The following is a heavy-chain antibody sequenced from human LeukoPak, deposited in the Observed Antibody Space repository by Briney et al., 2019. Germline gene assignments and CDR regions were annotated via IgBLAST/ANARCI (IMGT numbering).Heavy chain of an antibody. CDR3: ARDAPQVPAAGVLAS. Sequence: SGGSLRLSCAASGFTFSYYTMSWVRQAPGEGLEWVSVMYSRGGTYYANSVKGRFTFSRDISKNTLYLQMNGLRNEDTAMYYCARDAPQVPAAGVLASWGQGTLVIVSS. CDR1: GFTFSYYT. CDR2: MYSRGGT. V-gene: IGHV3-53*01. D-gene: IGHD6-13*01. J-gene: IGHJ5*02.